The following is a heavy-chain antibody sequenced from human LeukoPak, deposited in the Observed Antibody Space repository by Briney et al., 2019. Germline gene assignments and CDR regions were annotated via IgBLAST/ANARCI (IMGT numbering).Heavy chain of an antibody. Sequence: QTGGSLRLSCAASGFTFSSYAMHWVRQAPGKGLEWVAVISYDGSNKYYADSVKGRFTISRDNSKNTLYLQMNSLRAEDTAVYYCARPLYQLPSNGGPGVDYWGQGTLVTVSS. CDR1: GFTFSSYA. CDR2: ISYDGSNK. V-gene: IGHV3-30*04. CDR3: ARPLYQLPSNGGPGVDY. D-gene: IGHD2-2*01. J-gene: IGHJ4*02.